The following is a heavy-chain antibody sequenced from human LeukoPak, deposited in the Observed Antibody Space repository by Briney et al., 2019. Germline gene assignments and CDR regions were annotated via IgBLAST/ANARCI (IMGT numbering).Heavy chain of an antibody. Sequence: GGSLRLSCAASGFTFSSYSMKWVRQAPGKGPEWVSYISSTSNTIYYADSVKGRFTISRDNAKNSLYLQMNSLRAEDTAVYYCARDSGSYGRKIDYWGQGTLVSVSS. J-gene: IGHJ4*02. V-gene: IGHV3-48*01. CDR1: GFTFSSYS. CDR3: ARDSGSYGRKIDY. CDR2: ISSTSNTI. D-gene: IGHD5-18*01.